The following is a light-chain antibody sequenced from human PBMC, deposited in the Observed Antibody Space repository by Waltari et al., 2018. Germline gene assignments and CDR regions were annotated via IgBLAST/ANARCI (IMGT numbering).Light chain of an antibody. J-gene: IGKJ1*01. Sequence: EIMLTQSPGTLSLSPGERATLSCSASQNIDRYLVWYQQKPGQAPRLLIYEASRRATGIPDRFSGSGSGTDFSLTISRLEPEDFAVYYCQNHERLPATFGQGTKVEIK. V-gene: IGKV3-20*01. CDR3: QNHERLPAT. CDR1: QNIDRY. CDR2: EAS.